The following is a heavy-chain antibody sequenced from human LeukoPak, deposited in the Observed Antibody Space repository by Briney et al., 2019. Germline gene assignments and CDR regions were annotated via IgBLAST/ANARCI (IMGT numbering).Heavy chain of an antibody. CDR1: GFTFSSYA. Sequence: PGGSLRLSCAASGFTFSSYAMSWVRQAPGKGLESVAYMRYDGSKKDYADSVKGRFTVSRDNSKNTLYLQMNSLRVEDTAIYYCAKPLGGYPASFDCWGQGTLVTVSS. CDR2: MRYDGSKK. J-gene: IGHJ4*02. CDR3: AKPLGGYPASFDC. D-gene: IGHD3-16*01. V-gene: IGHV3-30*02.